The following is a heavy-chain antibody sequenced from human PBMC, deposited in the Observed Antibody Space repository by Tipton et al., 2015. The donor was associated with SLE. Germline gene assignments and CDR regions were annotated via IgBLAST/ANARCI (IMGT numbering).Heavy chain of an antibody. J-gene: IGHJ6*02. CDR3: ARVPPAGMDV. Sequence: TLSLTCTVSGGSISSYYWSWIRQPPGKGLEWIGYIYYSGSTNCNPSLKSRVTISVDTSKNQFSLKLSSVTAADTAVYYCARVPPAGMDVWGQGTTVTVSS. CDR2: IYYSGST. V-gene: IGHV4-59*01. CDR1: GGSISSYY.